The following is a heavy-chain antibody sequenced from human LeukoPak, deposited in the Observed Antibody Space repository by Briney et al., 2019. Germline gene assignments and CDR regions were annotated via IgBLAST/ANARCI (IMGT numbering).Heavy chain of an antibody. V-gene: IGHV4-4*02. CDR3: ASNSSGWYYFDY. CDR2: VYHSGST. CDR1: GDSISTNHW. D-gene: IGHD6-19*01. Sequence: SETLSLTCAVSGDSISTNHWWSWVRQPPGKGLEWIGEVYHSGSTNYNPSLKSRVTISVDKSKNQFSLKLISVTAVDTAVYFCASNSSGWYYFDYWGQGTLVTVSS. J-gene: IGHJ4*02.